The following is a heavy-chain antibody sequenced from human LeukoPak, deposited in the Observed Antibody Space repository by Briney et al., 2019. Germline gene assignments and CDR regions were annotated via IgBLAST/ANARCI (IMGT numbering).Heavy chain of an antibody. CDR3: ARGGIVVVPAGFDY. Sequence: SETLSLTCAVYGGSFSGYYWSWIRQPPGKGLEWIGEINHSGSTNYSPSLKSRVTISVDTSKNQFSLKLSSVTAADTAVYYCARGGIVVVPAGFDYWGQGTLVTVSS. CDR2: INHSGST. D-gene: IGHD2-2*01. V-gene: IGHV4-34*01. J-gene: IGHJ4*02. CDR1: GGSFSGYY.